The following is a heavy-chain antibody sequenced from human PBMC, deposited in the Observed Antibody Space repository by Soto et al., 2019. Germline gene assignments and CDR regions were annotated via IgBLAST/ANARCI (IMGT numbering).Heavy chain of an antibody. J-gene: IGHJ5*02. CDR3: AREDAARIERWFDA. V-gene: IGHV4-31*11. CDR2: IYSSGST. D-gene: IGHD6-6*01. Sequence: SETLSLTCAVSGGSIISASYSWNWIRQSPGRGLEWIGHIYSSGSTYYNPSLKSRVSISVDTSNNQFSLKLTSVTAADTAVYFCAREDAARIERWFDAWGQGILVTAPQ. CDR1: GGSIISASYS.